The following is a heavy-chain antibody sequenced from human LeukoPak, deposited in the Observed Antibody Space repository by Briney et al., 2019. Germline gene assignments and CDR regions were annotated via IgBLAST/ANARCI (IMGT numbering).Heavy chain of an antibody. D-gene: IGHD2-15*01. CDR3: TTGLRYCSGGSCYQYYYYGLDV. Sequence: GGSLRLSCAASGFTFTNAWMSWVRLAPGKGLEWVGRIRNKADGETTDYAAPVKGRFTISRDDSRTTLYLQMNDLKTEDTAVYYCTTGLRYCSGGSCYQYYYYGLDVWGQGTMVTVSS. CDR1: GFTFTNAW. V-gene: IGHV3-15*01. CDR2: IRNKADGETT. J-gene: IGHJ6*02.